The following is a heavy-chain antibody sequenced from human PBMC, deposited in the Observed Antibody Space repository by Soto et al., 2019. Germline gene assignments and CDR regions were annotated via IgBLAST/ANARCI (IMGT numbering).Heavy chain of an antibody. D-gene: IGHD2-15*01. CDR2: INHSGST. CDR3: ARGTXCSGGSCYWASSDWFDP. Sequence: SETLSLTCAVYGGSFSGYYWSWIRQPPGKGLEWIGEINHSGSTNYNPSLKSRVTISVDTSKNQFSLKLSSVTAADTAVYYCARGTXCSGGSCYWASSDWFDPWGQGTLVTVSS. V-gene: IGHV4-34*01. J-gene: IGHJ5*02. CDR1: GGSFSGYY.